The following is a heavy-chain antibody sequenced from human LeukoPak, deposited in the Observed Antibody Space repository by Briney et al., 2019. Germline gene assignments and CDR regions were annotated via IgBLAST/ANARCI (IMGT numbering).Heavy chain of an antibody. CDR2: LSGSGGSS. D-gene: IGHD6-13*01. Sequence: PGGSLTLSCAASGFTFSSYAMNWVRQAPGKGLERVSSLSGSGGSSYYADSVKGRFTISRDNPNNTVYLQMNSLRVEDSALYFCAKGRGSRAYNYFDTWGQGSPVTVSS. CDR3: AKGRGSRAYNYFDT. V-gene: IGHV3-23*01. CDR1: GFTFSSYA. J-gene: IGHJ5*02.